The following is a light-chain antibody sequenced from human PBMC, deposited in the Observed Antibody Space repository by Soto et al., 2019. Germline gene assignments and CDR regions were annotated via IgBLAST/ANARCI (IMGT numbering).Light chain of an antibody. Sequence: DIQMTQSPSYLFASVGDRVTITCRASQTISNYLNWYQQKPGRAPKLLIYTASSWKSGVPSRFSGSRSGTDFILTISSLQAEDFANYCCQHSYSLPPTFGGGTKVEIK. J-gene: IGKJ4*01. CDR1: QTISNY. CDR2: TAS. V-gene: IGKV1-39*01. CDR3: QHSYSLPPT.